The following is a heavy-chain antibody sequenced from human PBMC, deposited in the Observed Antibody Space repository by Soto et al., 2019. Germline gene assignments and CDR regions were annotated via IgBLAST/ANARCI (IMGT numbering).Heavy chain of an antibody. CDR1: GFNFDDYG. V-gene: IGHV3-20*04. CDR2: ISWNGGST. Sequence: VQLVESGGSAVRPGGSLRLSCAASGFNFDDYGMSWVRQAPGKGLEWVSAISWNGGSTSYADSVKGRFTISRDNAKNSLYLQMNSLSAEDTALYYCARDRGSWFDYWGQGTLVSVSS. CDR3: ARDRGSWFDY. J-gene: IGHJ4*02. D-gene: IGHD1-26*01.